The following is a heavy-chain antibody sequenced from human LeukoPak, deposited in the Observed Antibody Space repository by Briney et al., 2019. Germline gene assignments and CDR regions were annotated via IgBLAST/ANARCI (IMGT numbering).Heavy chain of an antibody. CDR1: GFTLSSYS. Sequence: GGSLRLSCVASGFTLSSYSMRWVRQAPGKGLEWVANIKQDGSEKYYVDSVKGRFTISRDNAKNSLYLQMNSLRAEDTAVYYCARGSYGAFDIWGQGTMVTVSS. D-gene: IGHD1-26*01. J-gene: IGHJ3*02. V-gene: IGHV3-7*01. CDR3: ARGSYGAFDI. CDR2: IKQDGSEK.